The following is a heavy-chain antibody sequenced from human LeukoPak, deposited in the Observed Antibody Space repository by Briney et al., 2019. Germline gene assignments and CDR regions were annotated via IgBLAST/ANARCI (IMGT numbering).Heavy chain of an antibody. V-gene: IGHV3-21*01. CDR3: ARDLRLGGTVNY. D-gene: IGHD5/OR15-5a*01. J-gene: IGHJ4*02. CDR2: ISSSSSYI. CDR1: GLTFSSYS. Sequence: GGSLRLSCAASGLTFSSYSMNWVRQAPGKGLEWVSSISSSSSYIYYADSVKGRFTISRDNAKNSLYLQMNSLRAEDTAVYYCARDLRLGGTVNYWGQGTLVTVSS.